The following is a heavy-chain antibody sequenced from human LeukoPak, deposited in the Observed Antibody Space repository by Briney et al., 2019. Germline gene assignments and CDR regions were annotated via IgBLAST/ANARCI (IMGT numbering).Heavy chain of an antibody. CDR1: GFTFHTYA. Sequence: GGSLRLSCAASGFTFHTYAMSWVRQAPGKGLEWVSSISGGGDTTNYADSVKGRFIISRDNSKNTLYLQMNSLRAEDTAIYYCAKATIQQWLVKVDSFDSWGQGILVTVSS. J-gene: IGHJ4*02. CDR3: AKATIQQWLVKVDSFDS. V-gene: IGHV3-23*01. D-gene: IGHD6-19*01. CDR2: ISGGGDTT.